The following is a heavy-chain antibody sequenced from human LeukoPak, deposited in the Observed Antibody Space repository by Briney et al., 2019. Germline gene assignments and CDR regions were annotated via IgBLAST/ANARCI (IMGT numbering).Heavy chain of an antibody. V-gene: IGHV3-23*01. J-gene: IGHJ3*02. CDR2: INGGGDIM. D-gene: IGHD3-10*01. CDR1: GVSLRAYD. Sequence: GGSLRLSCAASGVSLRAYDLSWVRQAPGKGLDWVSIINGGGDIMMYEDSVKGRFTISRDNSKTTFYLQMNSRRVEDTAVYYCAMRDRGYGLDIWGQGTMVTVSS. CDR3: AMRDRGYGLDI.